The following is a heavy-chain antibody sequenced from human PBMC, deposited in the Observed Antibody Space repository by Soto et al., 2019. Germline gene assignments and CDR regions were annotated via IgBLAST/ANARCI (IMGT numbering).Heavy chain of an antibody. CDR2: ISSSSSYI. V-gene: IGHV3-21*01. Sequence: GGSLSLSCAASGFTFSSYSMNWVRQAPGKGLEWVSSISSSSSYIYYADSVKGRFTISRDNAKNSLYLQMNSLRAEDTAVYYCARDQVGATNYYYYGMDVWGQGTTVTVSS. J-gene: IGHJ6*02. CDR3: ARDQVGATNYYYYGMDV. D-gene: IGHD1-26*01. CDR1: GFTFSSYS.